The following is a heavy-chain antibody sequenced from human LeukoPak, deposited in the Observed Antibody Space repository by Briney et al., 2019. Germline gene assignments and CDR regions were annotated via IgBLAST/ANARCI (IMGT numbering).Heavy chain of an antibody. CDR2: IYSGGST. D-gene: IGHD3-3*01. V-gene: IGHV3-53*01. CDR1: GFTVSSNY. J-gene: IGHJ4*02. CDR3: AKEREPYYDFWSGYYPFDY. Sequence: GGSLRLSCAASGFTVSSNYMSWVRQAPGKGLEWVSVIYSGGSTYYADSVKGRFTISRDNSKNTLYLQMNSLRAEDTAVYYCAKEREPYYDFWSGYYPFDYWGQGTLVTVSS.